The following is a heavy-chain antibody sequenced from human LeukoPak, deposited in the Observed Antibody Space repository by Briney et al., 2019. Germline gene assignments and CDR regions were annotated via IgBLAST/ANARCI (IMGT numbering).Heavy chain of an antibody. D-gene: IGHD6-19*01. CDR3: ARDHMYSSARYGVGDLGY. V-gene: IGHV4-38-2*02. J-gene: IGHJ4*02. Sequence: SETLSLTCTVSGYSISSGYYWGWIRQPPGKGLEWIGSIYHSGSTYYNPSLKSRVTISVDKSKNQFSLKLSSVTAADTAVYYCARDHMYSSARYGVGDLGYWGQGTLVTVSS. CDR2: IYHSGST. CDR1: GYSISSGYY.